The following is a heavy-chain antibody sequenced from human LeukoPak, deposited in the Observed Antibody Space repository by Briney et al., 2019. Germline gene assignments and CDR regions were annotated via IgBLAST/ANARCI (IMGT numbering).Heavy chain of an antibody. J-gene: IGHJ4*02. D-gene: IGHD3-10*01. CDR1: GYTFTGYY. CDR2: INPNTGDT. Sequence: GASVKVSCKTSGYTFTGYYVRWVRQAPGQGLEWMGWINPNTGDTNYAQKFQGRVTMTRDTSINTAYVDLSGLRSDDTAVYYCSRYYRYFDYWGQGTLVTVSS. V-gene: IGHV1-2*02. CDR3: SRYYRYFDY.